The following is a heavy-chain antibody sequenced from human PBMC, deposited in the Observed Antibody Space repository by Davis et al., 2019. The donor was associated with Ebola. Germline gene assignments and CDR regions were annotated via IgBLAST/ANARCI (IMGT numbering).Heavy chain of an antibody. CDR1: GFTFSSHW. CDR2: ISWNSGSI. J-gene: IGHJ6*02. CDR3: AKEITARFGFYYYGMDV. V-gene: IGHV3-9*01. D-gene: IGHD5-18*01. Sequence: LSLSCAVSGFTFSSHWMSSGRPAPGTGLGWVSGISWNSGSIGYADSVKGRFTISRDNAKNSLYLQMNSLRAEDTALYYCAKEITARFGFYYYGMDVWGQGTTVTVSS.